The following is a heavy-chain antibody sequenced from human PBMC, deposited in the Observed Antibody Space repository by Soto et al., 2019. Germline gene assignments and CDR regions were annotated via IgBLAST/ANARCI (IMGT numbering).Heavy chain of an antibody. J-gene: IGHJ5*02. CDR1: GDSVSSKTAA. D-gene: IGHD3-10*01. CDR2: TYFRSKCYN. V-gene: IGHV6-1*01. Sequence: QIQLQQSGLGLVKPSQTLSLTCAISGDSVSSKTAAWNWIRQSPSRGLEWLGRTYFRSKCYNGYSLSVKSRITINPDAAKKQFSLLLNSVNLEGTAVYYCARGSFNLFVRWFDPRGQGTLVTVSS. CDR3: ARGSFNLFVRWFDP.